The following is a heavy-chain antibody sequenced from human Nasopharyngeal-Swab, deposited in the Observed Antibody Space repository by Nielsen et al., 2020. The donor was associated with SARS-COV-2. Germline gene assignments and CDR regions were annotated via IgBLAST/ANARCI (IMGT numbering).Heavy chain of an antibody. Sequence: GGSLRLSCAASGFTFTDYWIHWVRQTPEKGLEWISRVHNDGSSTTYADSVKGRFTISRDNAKNTAYLQMNSLRAEDTALYYCARGGIGSFDSWGHGTLVTVSS. CDR1: GFTFTDYW. J-gene: IGHJ4*01. D-gene: IGHD3-16*01. CDR2: VHNDGSST. V-gene: IGHV3-74*01. CDR3: ARGGIGSFDS.